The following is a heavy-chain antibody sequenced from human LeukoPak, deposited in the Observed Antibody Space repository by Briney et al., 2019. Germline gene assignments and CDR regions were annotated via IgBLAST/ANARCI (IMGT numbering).Heavy chain of an antibody. J-gene: IGHJ4*02. CDR1: GFAFKNYA. CDR2: INDNGGQR. Sequence: SGGSLRLSCAASGFAFKNYAMTWVRQAPGKGLQWVSNINDNGGQRHYADSVKGRFTISRDNSKNTLFLQMDSLRVEDTAVYYCARILSGFGSDYWGQGTLVTVSS. CDR3: ARILSGFGSDY. V-gene: IGHV3-23*01. D-gene: IGHD2/OR15-2a*01.